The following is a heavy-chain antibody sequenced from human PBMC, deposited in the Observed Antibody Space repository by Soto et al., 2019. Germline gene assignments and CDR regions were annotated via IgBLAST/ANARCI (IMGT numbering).Heavy chain of an antibody. CDR1: GFTFSDYY. J-gene: IGHJ4*02. V-gene: IGHV3-11*01. CDR3: ASGDKYSSSRYDFHFDY. CDR2: ISSSGSTI. D-gene: IGHD6-13*01. Sequence: KPGGSLRLSCAASGFTFSDYYMSWIRQAPGKGLEWVSYISSSGSTIYYADSVKGRFTISRDNAKNSLYLQMNSLRAEDTAVYYCASGDKYSSSRYDFHFDYWGQGTLVTVSS.